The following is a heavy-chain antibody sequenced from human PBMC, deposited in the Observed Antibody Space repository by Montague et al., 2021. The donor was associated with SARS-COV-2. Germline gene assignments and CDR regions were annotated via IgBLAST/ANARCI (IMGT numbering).Heavy chain of an antibody. CDR3: ARLNFRITIFGVVRSRVFDY. J-gene: IGHJ4*02. CDR2: IYYSGST. D-gene: IGHD3-3*01. V-gene: IGHV4-39*01. CDR1: GGSISSSSYY. Sequence: SETLSLTCTVSGGSISSSSYYWGWIRQPPGKGLEWIGSIYYSGSTYYNPSLKSRVTISVDTSKNQFSLKLSSVTAADTAVYYCARLNFRITIFGVVRSRVFDYWGQGTLATVSS.